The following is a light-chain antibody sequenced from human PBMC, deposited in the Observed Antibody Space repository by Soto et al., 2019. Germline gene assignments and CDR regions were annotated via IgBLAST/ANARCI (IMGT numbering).Light chain of an antibody. CDR2: EVS. V-gene: IGLV2-14*01. Sequence: QSALTQPASVSGSPGQSITISCTGTSSDVGGYKYVSWYQQHPGKAPKLMIYEVSNRPSGVSNRFSGSKSGNTASLTISGLQAEDEADYYCSSYTSSNSSWVFGGGTTLTVL. CDR3: SSYTSSNSSWV. J-gene: IGLJ3*02. CDR1: SSDVGGYKY.